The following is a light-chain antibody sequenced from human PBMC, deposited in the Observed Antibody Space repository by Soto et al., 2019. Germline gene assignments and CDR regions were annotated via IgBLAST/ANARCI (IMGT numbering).Light chain of an antibody. Sequence: QSALTQPPSASGSPGQSVTISCTGKNSDVGSYNYVSWYQQHPGKAPKLMIFEVSKRPSGVPDRFSGSKSGNTASLTVSGLQDEDEADYYCSSYAGTNTRYLFGTGTKLTVL. CDR1: NSDVGSYNY. J-gene: IGLJ1*01. CDR3: SSYAGTNTRYL. CDR2: EVS. V-gene: IGLV2-8*01.